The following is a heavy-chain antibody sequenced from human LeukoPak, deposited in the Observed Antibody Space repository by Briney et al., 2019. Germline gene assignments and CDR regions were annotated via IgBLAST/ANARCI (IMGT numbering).Heavy chain of an antibody. CDR1: GGSISSSSYY. Sequence: SETLSLTCTVSGGSISSSSYYWGWIRQPPGTGLEWIGSIYYSGSTYYNPSLKSRVTISVDTSKNQFSLKLSSVTAADTAVYYCARRSMVVVEDAFDIWGQGTMVTVSS. CDR2: IYYSGST. CDR3: ARRSMVVVEDAFDI. D-gene: IGHD3-22*01. V-gene: IGHV4-39*01. J-gene: IGHJ3*02.